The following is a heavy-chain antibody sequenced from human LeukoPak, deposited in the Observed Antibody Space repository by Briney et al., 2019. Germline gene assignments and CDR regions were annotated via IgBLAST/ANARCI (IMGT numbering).Heavy chain of an antibody. J-gene: IGHJ3*02. CDR3: TRDGGSSGNSAFDI. Sequence: PGGSLRLSCAVSGLLFSDQYMDWVRQAPGKGLEWVGRSRSKATSYTTEYAASVKGRFTISRDGSENSLFLQMNSLKTEDTAVYYCTRDGGSSGNSAFDIWGQGTMVTVSS. V-gene: IGHV3-72*01. CDR1: GLLFSDQY. D-gene: IGHD4-23*01. CDR2: SRSKATSYTT.